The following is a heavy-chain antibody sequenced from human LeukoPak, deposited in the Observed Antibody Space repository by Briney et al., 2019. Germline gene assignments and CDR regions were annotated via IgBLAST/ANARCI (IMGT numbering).Heavy chain of an antibody. D-gene: IGHD2-15*01. Sequence: SETLSLTCTVSGGSISTYYWNWIRQPPGKGLEWIGYIYYSGSTNYNPSLKSRVTISVDTSKNQFSLKLSSVTAADTAVYYCARDRVVVVAATGYYYYYGMDVWGQGTTVTVSS. CDR2: IYYSGST. V-gene: IGHV4-59*01. J-gene: IGHJ6*02. CDR3: ARDRVVVVAATGYYYYYGMDV. CDR1: GGSISTYY.